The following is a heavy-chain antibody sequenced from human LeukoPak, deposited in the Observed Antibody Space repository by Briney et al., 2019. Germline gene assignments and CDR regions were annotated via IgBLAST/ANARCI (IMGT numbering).Heavy chain of an antibody. CDR2: ISGDGSST. V-gene: IGHV3-74*01. CDR1: EFTFSSYW. Sequence: GGSLRLSCAASEFTFSSYWMHWVRQAPGKGLVWVSRISGDGSSTTYADSVKGRFTISRDNAKNSLYLQMNSLRAEDTAVYYCARDLDYWGQGTLVTVSS. CDR3: ARDLDY. J-gene: IGHJ4*02.